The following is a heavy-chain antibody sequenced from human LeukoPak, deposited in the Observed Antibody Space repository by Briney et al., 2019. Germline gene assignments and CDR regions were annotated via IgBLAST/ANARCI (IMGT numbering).Heavy chain of an antibody. J-gene: IGHJ4*02. CDR1: GGTFSSYA. Sequence: ASVTVSCTASGGTFSSYAISWVRQAPGQGLEWMGWISAYNGNTNYAQKLQGRVTMTTDTSTSTAYMELRSLRSDDTAVYYCARDGSITIFGVVIEQYYFDYWGQGTLVTVSS. CDR2: ISAYNGNT. CDR3: ARDGSITIFGVVIEQYYFDY. D-gene: IGHD3-3*01. V-gene: IGHV1-18*01.